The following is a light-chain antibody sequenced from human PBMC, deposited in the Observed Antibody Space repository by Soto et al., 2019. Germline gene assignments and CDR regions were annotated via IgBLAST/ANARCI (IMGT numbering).Light chain of an antibody. CDR2: GAS. CDR1: QSVSNNY. CDR3: QQYGTSPFT. V-gene: IGKV3-20*01. Sequence: EIVLTQSPGTLSLSPGERATLSCRASQSVSNNYLAWYQQKPCQAPRLLISGASNRATGIPDRFSGSGSGTDFTLAISRLEPEDFAVYYCQQYGTSPFTVGPGTRVDLK. J-gene: IGKJ3*01.